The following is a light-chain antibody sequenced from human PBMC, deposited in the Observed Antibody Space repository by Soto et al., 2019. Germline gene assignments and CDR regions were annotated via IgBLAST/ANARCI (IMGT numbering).Light chain of an antibody. CDR1: KLGDKY. Sequence: SYELTQPPSVSVSPGQTASITCSGDKLGDKYACWYQQKPGQSPVLVIYQDSKRPSGIPERFSGSSSGNTATLTIRGTQAMDEADCYCQAWGSSTGVFGGGTQLTVL. V-gene: IGLV3-1*01. J-gene: IGLJ2*01. CDR3: QAWGSSTGV. CDR2: QDS.